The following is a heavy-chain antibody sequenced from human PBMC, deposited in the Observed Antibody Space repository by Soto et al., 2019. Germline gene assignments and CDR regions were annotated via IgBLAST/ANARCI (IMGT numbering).Heavy chain of an antibody. CDR1: GDSVTSGSYY. CDR2: IFYSGST. D-gene: IGHD6-19*01. CDR3: ARDVTSSGWHPPEST. V-gene: IGHV4-61*01. J-gene: IGHJ5*02. Sequence: QVQLQESGPGLVKPSETLSLTCTVSGDSVTSGSYYWSWIRQPPGKGLEWIGYIFYSGSTNYNPSLKSRITISVDTSKNQFSLRLRSVTAADTAVYYCARDVTSSGWHPPESTWGQGTLVTVSS.